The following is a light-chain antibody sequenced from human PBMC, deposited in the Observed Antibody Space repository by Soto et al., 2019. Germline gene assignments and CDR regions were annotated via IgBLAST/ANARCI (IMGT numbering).Light chain of an antibody. V-gene: IGLV1-44*01. CDR2: SNN. CDR3: AAWDDSLNGPYV. CDR1: SSNIGSNT. J-gene: IGLJ1*01. Sequence: QSVLTQPPSASGTPGQRVTISCSGSSSNIGSNTVNWYQQLPGTAPKLLIYSNNQRPSGVPDRFSGSKSGTSASLAISGLQSEAEADYYCAAWDDSLNGPYVFGTGTKLTVL.